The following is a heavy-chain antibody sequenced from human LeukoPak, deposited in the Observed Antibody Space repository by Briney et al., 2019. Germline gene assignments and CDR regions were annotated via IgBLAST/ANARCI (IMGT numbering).Heavy chain of an antibody. J-gene: IGHJ3*02. V-gene: IGHV1-69*05. CDR2: IIPIFGTE. Sequence: ASVKVSCKASGGTFNNYAISWVRQAPGHGLEWMGGIIPIFGTENYAQKFQGRVTITTDESTSTAYMELSSLRSEDTAVYYCARSDVDLVAKILAFDIWGQGTVVTVSS. CDR1: GGTFNNYA. D-gene: IGHD5-12*01. CDR3: ARSDVDLVAKILAFDI.